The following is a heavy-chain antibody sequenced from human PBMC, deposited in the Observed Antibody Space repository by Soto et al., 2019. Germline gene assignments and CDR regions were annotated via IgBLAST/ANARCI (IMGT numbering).Heavy chain of an antibody. Sequence: ASVKVSCKASGYTFTGYYMHWVRQAPGQGLEWMGWINPNSGGTNYAQKFQGWVTMTRDTSISTAYMELSRLRSDDTAVYYCARDVGVVESYGDYVRGFCFDPWGQGTLVTVSS. CDR2: INPNSGGT. CDR3: ARDVGVVESYGDYVRGFCFDP. J-gene: IGHJ5*02. D-gene: IGHD4-17*01. CDR1: GYTFTGYY. V-gene: IGHV1-2*04.